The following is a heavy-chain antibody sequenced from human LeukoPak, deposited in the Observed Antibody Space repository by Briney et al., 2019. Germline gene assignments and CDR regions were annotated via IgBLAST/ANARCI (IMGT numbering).Heavy chain of an antibody. J-gene: IGHJ4*02. CDR3: VKDDGWVQYAN. D-gene: IGHD5-24*01. CDR1: GFTVSTNY. V-gene: IGHV3-66*01. CDR2: IYSRGST. Sequence: GGSLRLSCAASGFTVSTNYMSWVCQAPGKGLEWVSVIYSRGSTYYADSVKGRFTISRDNSKNTLYLQMNSLSAEDAAVYYCVKDDGWVQYANWGQGTLVTVSS.